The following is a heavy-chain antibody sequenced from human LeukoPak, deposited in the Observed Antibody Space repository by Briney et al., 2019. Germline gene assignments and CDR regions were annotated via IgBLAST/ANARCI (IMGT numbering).Heavy chain of an antibody. J-gene: IGHJ4*02. Sequence: PGGSLRLSCAASGFTFSSYSMNWVRQAPGKGQEWVSYISTSSATIYYADSVKGRFTISRDNAKNSLSLQMNSLRAEDTAVYYCARGSGVVDYWGQGTLVTVSS. CDR2: ISTSSATI. CDR3: ARGSGVVDY. V-gene: IGHV3-48*01. D-gene: IGHD3-3*01. CDR1: GFTFSSYS.